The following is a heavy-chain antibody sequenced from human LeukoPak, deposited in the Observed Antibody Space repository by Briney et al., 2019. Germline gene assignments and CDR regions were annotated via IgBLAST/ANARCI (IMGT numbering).Heavy chain of an antibody. J-gene: IGHJ6*02. Sequence: GGSLRLSCAASGFTFSSYAMSWVRQAPGKGLEWVSAISGSGGSTYYADSVKGRFTISRDNSKNTLYLQMNSLRAEDTAVYYCAKAQYCTNGVCYSSRAPYYYYGMDVWGQGTTVTVSS. CDR2: ISGSGGST. CDR1: GFTFSSYA. D-gene: IGHD2-8*01. CDR3: AKAQYCTNGVCYSSRAPYYYYGMDV. V-gene: IGHV3-23*01.